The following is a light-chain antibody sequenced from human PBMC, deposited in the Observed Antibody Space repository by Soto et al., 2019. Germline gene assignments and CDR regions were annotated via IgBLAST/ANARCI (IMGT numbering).Light chain of an antibody. CDR2: KAS. J-gene: IGKJ1*01. CDR1: QSVSSW. V-gene: IGKV1-5*03. CDR3: QQYRSYSWT. Sequence: DVPLTQSPSTLSASVGDRVTITCRASQSVSSWLAWYQAKPGKAPNLLIYKASTLESGVPSGFSGSGSGTEFTLTISSLQPDDFATYYCQQYRSYSWTFGQGTKVEI.